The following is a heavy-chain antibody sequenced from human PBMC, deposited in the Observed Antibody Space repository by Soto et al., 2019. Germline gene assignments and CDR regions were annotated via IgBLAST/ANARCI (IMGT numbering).Heavy chain of an antibody. Sequence: SETLSLTCTVSGGSISSYYWSWIRQPPGKGLEWIGYIYYSGSTNYNPSLKSRVTISVDMSKNQFSLKLSSVTAADTAVYYCARDKGVVYYDFWSGYPNYYYGMDVWGQGTTVTVSS. J-gene: IGHJ6*02. CDR3: ARDKGVVYYDFWSGYPNYYYGMDV. CDR1: GGSISSYY. CDR2: IYYSGST. V-gene: IGHV4-59*01. D-gene: IGHD3-3*01.